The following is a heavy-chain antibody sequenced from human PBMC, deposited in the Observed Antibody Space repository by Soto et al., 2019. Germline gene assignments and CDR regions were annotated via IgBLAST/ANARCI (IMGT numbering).Heavy chain of an antibody. CDR2: IGDSGAST. Sequence: EVLLLESGGGLVQPGGSLRLSCEASGFSFSSFAMNWVRQAPGKGLEWVSAIGDSGASTYYADSVKGRFTISRDNSRNTLYLQLNSLRAEDTAVSYCAKGVELAVWGNGTTVTVSS. J-gene: IGHJ6*04. D-gene: IGHD1-26*01. V-gene: IGHV3-23*01. CDR3: AKGVELAV. CDR1: GFSFSSFA.